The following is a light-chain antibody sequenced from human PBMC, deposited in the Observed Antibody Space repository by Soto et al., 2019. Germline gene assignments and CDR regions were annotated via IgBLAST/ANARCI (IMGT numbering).Light chain of an antibody. V-gene: IGKV3-20*01. CDR1: ESVRSSY. CDR2: GAS. J-gene: IGKJ2*01. CDR3: HQYGTTTLYT. Sequence: EIGVTQSPGTLSLSPGERATLSCRASESVRSSYLAWYRHKPGQAPRLLSYGASGRATGIPDRFSGSGSGTDFTLTISRLEPEEFAVYYCHQYGTTTLYTFGQGTKLEIK.